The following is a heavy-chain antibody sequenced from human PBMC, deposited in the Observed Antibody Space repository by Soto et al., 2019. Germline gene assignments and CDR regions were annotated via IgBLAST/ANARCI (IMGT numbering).Heavy chain of an antibody. J-gene: IGHJ5*02. Sequence: QVQLVQSGAEVKRPGASVKVSCRASGYTFVDYALHWVRQAPGQALEWVGWLNPNTGNIKYSHKFEARVSITRDTATSTAYMELRGLRSEDTAVYFCSREAIVAENWFDPWGQGTLVTVSS. D-gene: IGHD5-12*01. V-gene: IGHV1-3*01. CDR2: LNPNTGNI. CDR1: GYTFVDYA. CDR3: SREAIVAENWFDP.